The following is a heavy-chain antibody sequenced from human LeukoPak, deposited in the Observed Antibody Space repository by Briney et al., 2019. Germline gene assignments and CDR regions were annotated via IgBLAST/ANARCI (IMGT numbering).Heavy chain of an antibody. CDR3: ARDSHMAFDV. V-gene: IGHV1-2*04. D-gene: IGHD2-21*01. CDR2: INPNSGDT. Sequence: ASVKVSCKASGYTFTGYYMHWVRQAPGQGLEWMGWINPNSGDTNYAKKFQGWVAMTRDTSISTAYMGLSRLRFDDTAVYYCARDSHMAFDVWGQGTVVTVSP. J-gene: IGHJ3*01. CDR1: GYTFTGYY.